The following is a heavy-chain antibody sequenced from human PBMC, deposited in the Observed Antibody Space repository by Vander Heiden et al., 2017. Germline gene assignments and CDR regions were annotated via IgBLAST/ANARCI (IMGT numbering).Heavy chain of an antibody. CDR2: ISWNSGSI. CDR3: AKDIRKLVVVAARYGMDV. Sequence: EVQLVESGGGLVQPGRSLRVSCAASGFTFDDYAMHWVRQAPGKGLEWVSGISWNSGSIGYADSVKGRFTISRDNAKNSLYLQMNSLRAEDTALYYCAKDIRKLVVVAARYGMDVWGQGTTVTVSS. D-gene: IGHD2-15*01. V-gene: IGHV3-9*01. J-gene: IGHJ6*02. CDR1: GFTFDDYA.